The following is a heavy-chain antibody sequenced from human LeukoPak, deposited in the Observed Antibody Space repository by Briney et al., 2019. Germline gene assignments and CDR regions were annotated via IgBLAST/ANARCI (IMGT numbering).Heavy chain of an antibody. CDR1: GFTFSNYA. Sequence: GGSLRLSCAASGFTFSNYAMHWVRQAPGKGLEWVAVISYDGGNKYYADSVKGRFTISRDNSKDTLYLQMNSLRVEDTAMYYCARSRYCSGGSCYFGSWFDPWGQGTLVTVSS. CDR2: ISYDGGNK. D-gene: IGHD2-15*01. V-gene: IGHV3-30-3*01. CDR3: ARSRYCSGGSCYFGSWFDP. J-gene: IGHJ5*02.